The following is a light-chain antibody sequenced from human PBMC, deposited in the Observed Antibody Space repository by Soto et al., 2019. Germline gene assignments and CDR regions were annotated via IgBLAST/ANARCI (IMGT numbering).Light chain of an antibody. CDR3: QQSYSTLRT. Sequence: DIQMTQSPSSLSSSLGDRVTITCRASQSISSYLNWYQQKPGKAPKLLIYAASSLQSGVPSRFSGSGSGTDFTLTISSLQPEDFAPYYCQQSYSTLRTFGQGTKVDIK. J-gene: IGKJ1*01. CDR2: AAS. CDR1: QSISSY. V-gene: IGKV1-39*01.